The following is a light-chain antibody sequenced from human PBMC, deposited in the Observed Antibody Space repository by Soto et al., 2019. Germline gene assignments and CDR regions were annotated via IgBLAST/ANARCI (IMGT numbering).Light chain of an antibody. Sequence: EIVLTQSAGTLSLSPGERATLSCRASQSVAKNFLVWYQQTPGQAPRLLISDASRRATGTPDRFSGSGSGTDFTLTISRLEPEDFAVYYCQQYASSPITFGQGTRLEIK. CDR3: QQYASSPIT. CDR1: QSVAKNF. CDR2: DAS. V-gene: IGKV3-20*01. J-gene: IGKJ5*01.